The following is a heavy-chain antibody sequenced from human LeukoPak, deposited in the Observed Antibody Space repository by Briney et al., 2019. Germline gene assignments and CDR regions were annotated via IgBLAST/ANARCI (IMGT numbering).Heavy chain of an antibody. CDR3: AKDRAPGYYYDSSGYGLTFDP. Sequence: GGSLRLSCAASGFTFSSYWMSWVRQAPGKGLEWVANIKQDGSEKYYVDSVKGRFTISRDNSKNTLYLQMNSLRAEDTAVYYCAKDRAPGYYYDSSGYGLTFDPWGQGTLVTVSS. D-gene: IGHD3-22*01. V-gene: IGHV3-7*01. J-gene: IGHJ5*02. CDR1: GFTFSSYW. CDR2: IKQDGSEK.